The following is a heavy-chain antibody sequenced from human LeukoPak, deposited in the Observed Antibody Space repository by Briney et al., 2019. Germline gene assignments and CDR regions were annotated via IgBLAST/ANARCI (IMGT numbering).Heavy chain of an antibody. D-gene: IGHD3-10*01. J-gene: IGHJ4*02. CDR3: ASRGITTYYYGSGSYPYYFDY. CDR1: GYSFTSYW. Sequence: GESLKISCKGSGYSFTSYWIGWVRQMPGKGLEWMGIIYPGDSDTRYSPSFQGQVTISADKSISTAYLQWSSLKASDTAMYYCASRGITTYYYGSGSYPYYFDYWSQGTLVTVSS. V-gene: IGHV5-51*01. CDR2: IYPGDSDT.